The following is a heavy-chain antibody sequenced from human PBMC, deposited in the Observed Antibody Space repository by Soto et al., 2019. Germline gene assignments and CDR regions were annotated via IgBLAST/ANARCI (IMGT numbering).Heavy chain of an antibody. Sequence: SQTLSLTCAISGDSVSSNSAAWNWIRQSPSRGLEWLGRTYYRSKWYNDYAVSVKGRITIDPDTSKNQFSLQVNSVTPEDTAVYYCATTVLVPAANWFDPWGQGTLVTVPQ. CDR3: ATTVLVPAANWFDP. CDR1: GDSVSSNSAA. J-gene: IGHJ5*02. CDR2: TYYRSKWYN. D-gene: IGHD2-2*01. V-gene: IGHV6-1*01.